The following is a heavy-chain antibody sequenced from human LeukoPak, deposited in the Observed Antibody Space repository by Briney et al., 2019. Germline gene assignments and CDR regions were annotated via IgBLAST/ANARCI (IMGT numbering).Heavy chain of an antibody. J-gene: IGHJ4*02. Sequence: GGSLRLSCAASGFTFKSFVMGWVRLAPGRGLEWVSYISKRSGHIYHTDSVEGRFTTSRDDANDSVYLQMNNLRVEDTAIYFCARFDGGFDSWGQGTLVTVSS. CDR1: GFTFKSFV. CDR2: ISKRSGHI. V-gene: IGHV3-21*05. CDR3: ARFDGGFDS. D-gene: IGHD3-9*01.